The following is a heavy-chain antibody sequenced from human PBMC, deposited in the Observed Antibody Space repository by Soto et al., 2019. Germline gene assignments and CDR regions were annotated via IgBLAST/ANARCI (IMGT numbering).Heavy chain of an antibody. J-gene: IGHJ5*02. Sequence: PGGSLRLSCAASGFAFGAYAMTWVRQAPGKGLEWVSVISGAGGNTYYADSVKGRFTVSRDNSKKMLYLEMNSLRVEDTAIYYCAKDPVPQLLPSWWFDPWGQGTRVTVS. CDR1: GFAFGAYA. V-gene: IGHV3-23*01. D-gene: IGHD2-2*01. CDR3: AKDPVPQLLPSWWFDP. CDR2: ISGAGGNT.